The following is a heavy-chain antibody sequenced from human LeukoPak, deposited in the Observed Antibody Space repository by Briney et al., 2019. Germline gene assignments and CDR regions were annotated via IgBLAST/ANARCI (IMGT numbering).Heavy chain of an antibody. D-gene: IGHD3-16*01. CDR3: ASVGGGSPY. CDR2: IYGSGTT. J-gene: IGHJ4*02. CDR1: GYSISSGHF. V-gene: IGHV4-38-2*02. Sequence: PSETLSLTCTVSGYSISSGHFWSWIRQPPGKGLEWIGSIYGSGTTYYDPPLRSRVSISADTSKNYFSLELSSVTAADTAVYYCASVGGGSPYWGQGTLITVSS.